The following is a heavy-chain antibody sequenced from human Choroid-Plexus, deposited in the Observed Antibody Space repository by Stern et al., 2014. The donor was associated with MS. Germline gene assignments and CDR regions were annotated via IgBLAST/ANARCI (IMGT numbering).Heavy chain of an antibody. CDR2: VSYDGRNK. D-gene: IGHD2/OR15-2a*01. CDR3: AKDRQYLTYFFDH. Sequence: VQLVESGGGVVQPGRPLRLSCVASGFTLGSCAMHWVRQAPGKGLEWVAGVSYDGRNKYYAESVKGRFPISRDNSQNTLYMQMSSLRPEDTAVYYCAKDRQYLTYFFDHWGQGSLVTVSS. V-gene: IGHV3-30*18. CDR1: GFTLGSCA. J-gene: IGHJ5*02.